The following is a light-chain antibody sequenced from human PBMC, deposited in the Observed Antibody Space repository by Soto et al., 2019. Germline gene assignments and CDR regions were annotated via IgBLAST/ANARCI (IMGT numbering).Light chain of an antibody. Sequence: EIVLTQSPGTLSLSPGERVTLSCRGSLSVSSAYLAWYQQIPGQAPRLLIYGASSRATGIPDRFSGSGSGTDFTLTISGLEPEDCAVYYCQQSGSSFYTFGQGTKLEIK. V-gene: IGKV3-20*01. J-gene: IGKJ2*01. CDR2: GAS. CDR1: LSVSSAY. CDR3: QQSGSSFYT.